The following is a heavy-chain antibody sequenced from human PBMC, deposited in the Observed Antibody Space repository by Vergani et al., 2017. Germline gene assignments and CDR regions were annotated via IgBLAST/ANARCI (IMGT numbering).Heavy chain of an antibody. CDR3: ARYGDIVVVPPPYYYYYMDV. CDR2: IYYSGST. Sequence: QVQLQESGPGLVKPSQTLSLTCTVSGGSISSGGYYWSWIRQHLGKGLEWIGYIYYSGSTYYNPSLKSRVTISVDTSKNQFSLKLSSVTAADTAVYYCARYGDIVVVPPPYYYYYMDVWGKGTTVTVSS. V-gene: IGHV4-31*03. D-gene: IGHD2-2*01. J-gene: IGHJ6*03. CDR1: GGSISSGGYY.